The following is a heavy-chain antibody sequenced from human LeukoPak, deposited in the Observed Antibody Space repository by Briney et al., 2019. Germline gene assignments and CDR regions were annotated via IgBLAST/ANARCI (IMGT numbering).Heavy chain of an antibody. J-gene: IGHJ3*02. D-gene: IGHD5-24*01. Sequence: SETLSLTCTVSGGSISGYYWSRIGQPPGKGLEWIGEINHSGSTNYNPSLKSRVTISVDTSKNQCSLKLSSVTAADTAVYYCARGAGSTISNDAFDIWGPGTMVTVSS. CDR3: ARGAGSTISNDAFDI. V-gene: IGHV4-34*01. CDR2: INHSGST. CDR1: GGSISGYY.